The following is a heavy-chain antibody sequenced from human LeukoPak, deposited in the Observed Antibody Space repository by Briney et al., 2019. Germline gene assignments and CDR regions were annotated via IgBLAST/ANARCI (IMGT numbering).Heavy chain of an antibody. CDR3: ARTRRYCSSTSCYTWAFDI. J-gene: IGHJ3*02. D-gene: IGHD2-2*02. Sequence: ASVKVSCKASGYTFTGYCMHWVRQAPGQGLEWMGWINPNSGGTNYAQKFQGRVTMTRDTSISTAYMELSRLRSDDTAVYYCARTRRYCSSTSCYTWAFDIWGQGTMVTVSS. CDR1: GYTFTGYC. CDR2: INPNSGGT. V-gene: IGHV1-2*02.